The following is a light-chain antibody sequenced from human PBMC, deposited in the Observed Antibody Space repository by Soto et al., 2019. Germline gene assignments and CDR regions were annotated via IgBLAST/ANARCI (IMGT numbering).Light chain of an antibody. CDR2: DAS. CDR3: QQRSSAIT. CDR1: QSVSSH. Sequence: IVLTQTPGTLSLPPGEKATRACRASQSVSSHLAWFQQRPGQAPRLLIYDASNRATGIPARFSGRGSGTDFTLTISSLEPEDFAVYYCQQRSSAITFGQGTRLEIK. V-gene: IGKV3-11*01. J-gene: IGKJ5*01.